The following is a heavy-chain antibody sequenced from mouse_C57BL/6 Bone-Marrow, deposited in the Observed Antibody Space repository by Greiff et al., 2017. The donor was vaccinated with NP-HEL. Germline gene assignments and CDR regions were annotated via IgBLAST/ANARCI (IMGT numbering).Heavy chain of an antibody. CDR3: SRTGTKGGYFDV. CDR1: GFTFSNYW. Sequence: VQLKESGGGLVQPGGSMKLSCVASGFTFSNYWMNWVRQSPEKGLEWVAQIRLKSDNYATHYAESVKGRFTISRDDSKSSVYLQMNNLRAEDTGIYYCSRTGTKGGYFDVWGTGTTVTVSS. J-gene: IGHJ1*03. CDR2: IRLKSDNYAT. V-gene: IGHV6-3*01. D-gene: IGHD4-1*01.